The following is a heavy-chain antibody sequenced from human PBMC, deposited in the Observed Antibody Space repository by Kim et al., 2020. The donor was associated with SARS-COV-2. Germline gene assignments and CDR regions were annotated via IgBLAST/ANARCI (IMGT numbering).Heavy chain of an antibody. CDR3: ARRVHKTYYYDSSGYFDY. J-gene: IGHJ4*02. Sequence: GESLKISCKGSGYSFTSYWIGWVRQMPGKGLEWMGIIYPGDSDTRYSPSFQGQVTISADKSISTAYLQWSSLKASDTAMYYCARRVHKTYYYDSSGYFDYWGQGTLVTVSS. V-gene: IGHV5-51*01. D-gene: IGHD3-22*01. CDR2: IYPGDSDT. CDR1: GYSFTSYW.